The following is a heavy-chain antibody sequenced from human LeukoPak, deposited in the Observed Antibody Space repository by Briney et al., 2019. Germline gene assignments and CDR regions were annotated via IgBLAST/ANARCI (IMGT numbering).Heavy chain of an antibody. Sequence: GGSLRLSCAASGFTFSSYWMHWVRHAPGKGLVWVSRINSDGSSTSYADSVKGRFTISRDNAKNTPYLQMNSLRAEDTAVYYCARETNLGSGWPTDYWGQGTLVTVSS. D-gene: IGHD6-19*01. CDR3: ARETNLGSGWPTDY. CDR1: GFTFSSYW. J-gene: IGHJ4*02. CDR2: INSDGSST. V-gene: IGHV3-74*01.